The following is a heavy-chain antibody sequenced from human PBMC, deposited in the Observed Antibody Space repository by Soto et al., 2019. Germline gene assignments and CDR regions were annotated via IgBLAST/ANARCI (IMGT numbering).Heavy chain of an antibody. D-gene: IGHD6-19*01. CDR2: IYYSGGT. Sequence: PSETLSLPCTLAAAALSTGGYFYTSFPQPPGKRLEWLGNIYYSGGTNYNHSLKSRVTISLDKSKSQFSPSLISMTAAHTALYLCTREQSDDNYFAPWGDGSLGTVGS. CDR3: TREQSDDNYFAP. J-gene: IGHJ5*02. V-gene: IGHV4-61*08. CDR1: AAALSTGGYF.